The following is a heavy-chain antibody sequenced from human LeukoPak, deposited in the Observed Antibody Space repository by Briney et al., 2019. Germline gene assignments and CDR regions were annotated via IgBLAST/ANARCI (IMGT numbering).Heavy chain of an antibody. CDR1: GGSFSGYY. CDR2: INHSGST. D-gene: IGHD4-23*01. V-gene: IGHV4-34*01. J-gene: IGHJ4*02. Sequence: SETLSLTCAVYGGSFSGYYWSWIRQPPGRGLEWIGEINHSGSTNYNPSLKSRVTISVDTSKNQFSLKLSSVTAADTAVYYCAKKSPDSSGNPAYDWGQGTLVTVSS. CDR3: AKKSPDSSGNPAYD.